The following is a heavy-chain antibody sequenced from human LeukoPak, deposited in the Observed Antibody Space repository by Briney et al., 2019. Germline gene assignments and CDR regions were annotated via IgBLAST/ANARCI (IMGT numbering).Heavy chain of an antibody. J-gene: IGHJ4*02. CDR1: GFTFSSYS. CDR3: AKASYYYDSSGYFTSDY. V-gene: IGHV3-21*01. CDR2: ISTSSIYI. Sequence: PGGSLRLSCAASGFTFSSYSMNWVRQAPGKGLEWVSSISTSSIYIYYADSVKGRFTISRDNAKKSLYLQMNSLRAEDTAVYYCAKASYYYDSSGYFTSDYWGQGTLVTVSS. D-gene: IGHD3-22*01.